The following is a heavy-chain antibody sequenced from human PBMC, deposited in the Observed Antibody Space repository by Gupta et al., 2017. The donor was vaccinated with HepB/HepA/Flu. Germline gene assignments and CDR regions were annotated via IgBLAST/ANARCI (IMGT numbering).Heavy chain of an antibody. CDR1: VFSLSTSGVG. D-gene: IGHD5-18*01. J-gene: IGHJ4*01. CDR3: ALSYSDGHGQYFDY. Sequence: QITLKESGPTLVKPTQTLTLTCTFSVFSLSTSGVGVGWIRQPPGKALEWLALIYWNDDKRYSTSRKSRLTITKDTSKKQVVRTMTHLDHVETAKYYCALSYSDGHGQYFDYWGHGTLVNVSS. CDR2: IYWNDDK. V-gene: IGHV2-5*01.